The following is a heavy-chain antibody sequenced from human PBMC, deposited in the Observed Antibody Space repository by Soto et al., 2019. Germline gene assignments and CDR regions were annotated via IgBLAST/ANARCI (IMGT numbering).Heavy chain of an antibody. Sequence: SQTLSLTCAISGDSVSSDSVAWNWIRQSPSRGLEWLGRTYYRSKWYNDYAVSVKSRITINSDTSKNQFSLHLNSVTPEDTAVYYCAGDQAYNHWSNSFDPCPQGTLLTVS. V-gene: IGHV6-1*01. CDR2: TYYRSKWYN. CDR1: GDSVSSDSVA. CDR3: AGDQAYNHWSNSFDP. D-gene: IGHD1-20*01. J-gene: IGHJ5*02.